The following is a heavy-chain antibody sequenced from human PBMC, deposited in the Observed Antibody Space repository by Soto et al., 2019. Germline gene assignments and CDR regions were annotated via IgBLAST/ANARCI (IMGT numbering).Heavy chain of an antibody. CDR2: ISYDGSNK. V-gene: IGHV3-30-3*01. CDR1: GFTFSSYA. J-gene: IGHJ4*02. Sequence: QVQLVESGGGVVQPGRSLRLSCAASGFTFSSYAMHWVRQAPGKGLEWVAGISYDGSNKYYADSVKGRFTISRDNSKNTLYLQMNSLRAEDTAVYYCARVPSSRGRAHFDYWGQGTLVTVSS. CDR3: ARVPSSRGRAHFDY. D-gene: IGHD3-10*01.